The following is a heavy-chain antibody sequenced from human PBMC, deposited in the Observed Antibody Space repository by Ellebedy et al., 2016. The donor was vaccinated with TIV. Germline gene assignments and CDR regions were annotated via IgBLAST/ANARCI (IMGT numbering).Heavy chain of an antibody. CDR1: GHTFTPYG. CDR2: INTGNGNT. CDR3: ATREWQDPMDV. D-gene: IGHD3-3*01. V-gene: IGHV1-3*04. J-gene: IGHJ6*02. Sequence: ASVKVSXKASGHTFTPYGIHWVRQAPGQRLEWMGWINTGNGNTKYSQTFQGRVTITRDTSATTAYMELSSLMSEDTAVYYCATREWQDPMDVWGQGTTVTVSS.